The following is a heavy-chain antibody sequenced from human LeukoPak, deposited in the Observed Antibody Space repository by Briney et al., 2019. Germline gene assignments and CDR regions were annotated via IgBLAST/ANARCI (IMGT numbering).Heavy chain of an antibody. CDR2: SGSGDNT. Sequence: SGSGDNTYYADSVKGRFTISRDEFKTTLYLQMNSLRAEDTAVYYCAKDGPGYSSSWDYFDYWGQGTLVTVSS. D-gene: IGHD6-13*01. CDR3: AKDGPGYSSSWDYFDY. V-gene: IGHV3-23*01. J-gene: IGHJ4*02.